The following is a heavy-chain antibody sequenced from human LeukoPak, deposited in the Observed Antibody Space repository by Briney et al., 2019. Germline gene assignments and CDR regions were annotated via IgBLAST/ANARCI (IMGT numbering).Heavy chain of an antibody. CDR2: IYYSGSA. CDR3: VRENCANGVCYTGGRNWLDP. V-gene: IGHV4-39*02. D-gene: IGHD2-8*01. Sequence: SETLSLTCTVSGGSISSSTYYWGWIRQPPGKGLEWIGSIYYSGSAYYNPSLKSRVTISVDTSKNQFSLKLSSVTAADTAVYYCVRENCANGVCYTGGRNWLDPWGQGTLVTVSS. J-gene: IGHJ5*02. CDR1: GGSISSSTYY.